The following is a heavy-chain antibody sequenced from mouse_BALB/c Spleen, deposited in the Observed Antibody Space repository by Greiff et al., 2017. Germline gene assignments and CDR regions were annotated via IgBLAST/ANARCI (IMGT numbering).Heavy chain of an antibody. CDR2: ISSGGSYT. V-gene: IGHV5-6-4*01. CDR3: TRDEAMDY. Sequence: DVKLEESGGRLVKPGGSLKLSCAASGFTFSSYTMSWVRQTPEKRLEWVATISSGGSYTYYPDSVKGRFTISRDNAKNTLYLQMSSLKSEDTAMYYCTRDEAMDYWGQGTSVTVSS. CDR1: GFTFSSYT. J-gene: IGHJ4*01.